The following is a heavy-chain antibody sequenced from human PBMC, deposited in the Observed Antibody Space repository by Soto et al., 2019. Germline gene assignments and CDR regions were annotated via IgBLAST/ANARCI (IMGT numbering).Heavy chain of an antibody. J-gene: IGHJ6*02. CDR1: GGSVSSGSYY. D-gene: IGHD7-27*01. Sequence: SETLSLTCTVSGGSVSSGSYYWSWIRQPPGKGLEWIGYIYYSGSTNYNPSLKSRVTISVDTSKNQFSLKLSSVTAADTAVYYCERGTPDLLGNHFTVYYYGMDVWGQGNTVTVSS. CDR3: ERGTPDLLGNHFTVYYYGMDV. CDR2: IYYSGST. V-gene: IGHV4-61*01.